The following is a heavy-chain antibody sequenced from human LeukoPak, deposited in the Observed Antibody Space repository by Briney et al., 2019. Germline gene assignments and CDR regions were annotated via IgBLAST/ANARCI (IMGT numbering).Heavy chain of an antibody. CDR1: GGSISSYY. CDR2: IYYSGST. V-gene: IGHV4-59*01. CDR3: ARSGYSYGYRRVNWFDP. J-gene: IGHJ5*02. D-gene: IGHD5-18*01. Sequence: SETLSLTCTVPGGSISSYYWSWIRQPPGKGLEWIGYIYYSGSTNYNPSLKSRVTISVDTSKNQFSLKLSSVTAADTAVYYCARSGYSYGYRRVNWFDPWGQGTLVTVSS.